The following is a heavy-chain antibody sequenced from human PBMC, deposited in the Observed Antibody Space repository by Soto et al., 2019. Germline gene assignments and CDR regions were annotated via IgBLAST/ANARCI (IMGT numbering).Heavy chain of an antibody. CDR2: INAGNGNT. CDR1: GYTFTSYA. CDR3: SRPHFSSSYYFDY. Sequence: QVQLVQSGAEVKKPGASVKVSCKASGYTFTSYAMHWVRQAPGQRLEWMGWINAGNGNTKYSQKFQGRVTITRDTSASTAYMELSSLRSEDTAVYYCSRPHFSSSYYFDYWGQGTLVTVSS. J-gene: IGHJ4*02. V-gene: IGHV1-3*01. D-gene: IGHD6-13*01.